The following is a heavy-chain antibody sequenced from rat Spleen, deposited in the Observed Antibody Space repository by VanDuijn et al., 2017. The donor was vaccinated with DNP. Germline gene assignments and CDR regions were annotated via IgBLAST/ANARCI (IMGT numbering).Heavy chain of an antibody. Sequence: EVQLVESGGGSVQPGRSMKLSCAASGFTFSDYAMAWVRQSPKKGLEWVATIIYDGSSTYYRDSVRGRFTISRDYARSTLYLQMNSLRSEATATYYCARGVYYYSATYWYFDFWGPGTMVTVSS. CDR1: GFTFSDYA. CDR3: ARGVYYYSATYWYFDF. D-gene: IGHD1-1*01. V-gene: IGHV5-22*01. CDR2: IIYDGSST. J-gene: IGHJ1*01.